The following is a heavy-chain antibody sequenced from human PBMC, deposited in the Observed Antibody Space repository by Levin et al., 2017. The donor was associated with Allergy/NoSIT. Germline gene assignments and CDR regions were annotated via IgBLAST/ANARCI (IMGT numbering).Heavy chain of an antibody. CDR1: GFTFSSSS. CDR2: ISSGRSAI. Sequence: GESLKISCAASGFTFSSSSMNWVRQAPGRGLEWVSYISSGRSAIYYADSVKGRFTISRDNARNSLYLQMNSLRDEDTAVYYCARDLIADYSSRYYGMDVWGQGTTVTVSS. V-gene: IGHV3-48*02. D-gene: IGHD6-19*01. J-gene: IGHJ6*02. CDR3: ARDLIADYSSRYYGMDV.